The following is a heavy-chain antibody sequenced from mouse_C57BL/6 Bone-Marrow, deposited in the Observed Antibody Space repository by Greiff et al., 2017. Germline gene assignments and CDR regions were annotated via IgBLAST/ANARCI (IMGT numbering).Heavy chain of an antibody. CDR2: IYPRSGNT. Sequence: VKLQESGAELARPGASVKLSCKASGYTFTSYGISWVKQRTGQGLEWIGEIYPRSGNTYYNEKFKGKATLTADKSSSTAYMELRSLTSADSAVYFCARLTVVATDWYFDVWGTGTTVTVSS. J-gene: IGHJ1*03. CDR1: GYTFTSYG. CDR3: ARLTVVATDWYFDV. V-gene: IGHV1-81*01. D-gene: IGHD1-1*01.